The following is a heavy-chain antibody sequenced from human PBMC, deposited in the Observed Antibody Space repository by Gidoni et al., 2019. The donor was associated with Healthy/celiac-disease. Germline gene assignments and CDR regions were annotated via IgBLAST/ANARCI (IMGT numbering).Heavy chain of an antibody. J-gene: IGHJ5*02. Sequence: EVQLVESGGGLVKPGGSLRLSCAASGFTFSSSSMNWVRQAPGKGMDWVSSISSSGITIYYADSWKGRLTIARDNAKNSLYLQMNSLRAEDTAVYYCARASRAYSSPIWFDPWGQGTLVTVSS. D-gene: IGHD6-19*01. CDR2: ISSSGITI. CDR3: ARASRAYSSPIWFDP. V-gene: IGHV3-21*01. CDR1: GFTFSSSS.